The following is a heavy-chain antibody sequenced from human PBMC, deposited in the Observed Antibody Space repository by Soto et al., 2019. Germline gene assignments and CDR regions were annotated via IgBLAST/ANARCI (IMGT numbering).Heavy chain of an antibody. CDR1: GFTFRSYA. CDR3: ARGDSNSWSDY. Sequence: QVQLVESGGGVVQPGRSLRLSCAASGFTFRSYAMEWVRQAPGKGLEWVAVISYDGTNKYYADSVKGRFTISRDNSKNTLSLQMNSLRAEDTAVYYCARGDSNSWSDYWGQGTLVTVSS. J-gene: IGHJ4*02. CDR2: ISYDGTNK. V-gene: IGHV3-30*01. D-gene: IGHD6-13*01.